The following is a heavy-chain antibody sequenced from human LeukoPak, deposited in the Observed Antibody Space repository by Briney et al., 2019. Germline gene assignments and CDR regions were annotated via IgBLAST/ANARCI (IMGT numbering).Heavy chain of an antibody. Sequence: GGSLRLSCAASGFPFSNYYMSWIRQAPGKGLEWISYIGSSGYTIYYADSVKGRFTISRDNAKNSLYLQMDSLRAEDTAVYYCARPQTSSSSTASLGYWGQGTLVTVSS. D-gene: IGHD6-6*01. J-gene: IGHJ4*02. CDR3: ARPQTSSSSTASLGY. CDR1: GFPFSNYY. CDR2: IGSSGYTI. V-gene: IGHV3-11*01.